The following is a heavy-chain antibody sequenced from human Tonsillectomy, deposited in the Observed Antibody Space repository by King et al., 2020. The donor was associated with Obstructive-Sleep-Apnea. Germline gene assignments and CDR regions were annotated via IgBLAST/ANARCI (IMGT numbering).Heavy chain of an antibody. CDR1: GFTFSSYA. V-gene: IGHV3-23*04. D-gene: IGHD6-13*01. Sequence: VQLVESGGGLVQPGGSLRLSCAASGFTFSSYAMSWVRQAPGKGLEWVSAISGSGGSTYYADSVKGRFTISRDNSKNTLYLQMNSLRAEDTAVYYCAKGRYSSSWYETYYYYGMDVWGQGTTVTVSS. CDR2: ISGSGGST. CDR3: AKGRYSSSWYETYYYYGMDV. J-gene: IGHJ6*02.